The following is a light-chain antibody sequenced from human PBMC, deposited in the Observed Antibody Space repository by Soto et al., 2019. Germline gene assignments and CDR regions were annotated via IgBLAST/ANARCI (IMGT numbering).Light chain of an antibody. V-gene: IGKV3-15*01. Sequence: EIVVTQYPPTLSLSTEERATXSCRASQTILSTLAWYQQKPAHSPSLLLYVASTIATVIPHRFPRGGSGTEFTLNISGLQYEAFAVYYWQQYNGWWSFGQGSKVDI. CDR1: QTILST. J-gene: IGKJ1*01. CDR3: QQYNGWWS. CDR2: VAS.